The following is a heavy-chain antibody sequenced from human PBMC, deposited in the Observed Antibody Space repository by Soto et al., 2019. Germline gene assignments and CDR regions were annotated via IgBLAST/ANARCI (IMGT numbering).Heavy chain of an antibody. V-gene: IGHV3-11*06. J-gene: IGHJ4*02. Sequence: LRLSCSASGFTFSDHYMSWIRQAPGKGLEWIGYSSNSGPFTRYADSVKGRFSISRDNAKNSLYLQINSLRGDDTAIYYCVRSGDNYNLLDYWGQGTPVTV. D-gene: IGHD1-1*01. CDR1: GFTFSDHY. CDR2: SSNSGPFT. CDR3: VRSGDNYNLLDY.